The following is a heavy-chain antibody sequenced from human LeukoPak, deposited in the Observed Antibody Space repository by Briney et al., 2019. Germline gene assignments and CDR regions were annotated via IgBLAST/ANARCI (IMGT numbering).Heavy chain of an antibody. V-gene: IGHV1-8*03. J-gene: IGHJ4*02. CDR1: GYTFTSYD. CDR3: ARGDDSSGWDGY. D-gene: IGHD6-19*01. CDR2: MNPNSGNT. Sequence: ASVKVSCKASGYTFTSYDINWVRQATGQGLEWMGWMNPNSGNTGYAQKFQGRVTITRNTSISTAYMELSSLRSEDTAVYYCARGDDSSGWDGYWGQGTLVTVSS.